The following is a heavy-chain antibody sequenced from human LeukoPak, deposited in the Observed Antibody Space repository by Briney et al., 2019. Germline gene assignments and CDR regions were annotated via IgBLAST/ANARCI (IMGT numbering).Heavy chain of an antibody. J-gene: IGHJ4*02. CDR2: ISAYNGNT. D-gene: IGHD3-10*01. Sequence: ALVKVSCKASGYTFTNYGISWVRQAPGQGLEWMGWISAYNGNTNYAQKLQGRVTMTTDTSTGTAYMELRSLRFDDTAVYYCARGSPSMIRGVSYWGQGTLVTVSS. V-gene: IGHV1-18*01. CDR1: GYTFTNYG. CDR3: ARGSPSMIRGVSY.